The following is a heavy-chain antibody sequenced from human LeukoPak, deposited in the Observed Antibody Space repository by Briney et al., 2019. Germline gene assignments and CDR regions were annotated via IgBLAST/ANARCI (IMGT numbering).Heavy chain of an antibody. CDR1: GGSISGYS. D-gene: IGHD3-10*01. Sequence: KPSETLSLTCTVSGGSISGYSWTWIRRPPGQGLKWIGDFHNSRTTSYNPSLTGRVTISVDTAMDQISLKLNSVTAADTAVYYCARGHLGLSPWGQGTLVTVSS. CDR3: ARGHLGLSP. J-gene: IGHJ5*02. V-gene: IGHV4-59*01. CDR2: FHNSRTT.